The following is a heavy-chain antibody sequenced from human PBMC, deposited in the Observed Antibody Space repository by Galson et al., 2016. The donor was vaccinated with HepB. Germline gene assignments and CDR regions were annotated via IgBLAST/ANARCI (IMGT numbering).Heavy chain of an antibody. Sequence: SLRLSCAASGFTVSSNYMSWVRQAPGKGLEWVSVIYSGGTTYYADSVKGRFTISRDNSKNTLVLQMNTLRPEDTAVYYCARGVYGDHGWFDYWGQGTLVTVSS. CDR1: GFTVSSNY. J-gene: IGHJ4*02. V-gene: IGHV3-66*02. CDR3: ARGVYGDHGWFDY. D-gene: IGHD4-17*01. CDR2: IYSGGTT.